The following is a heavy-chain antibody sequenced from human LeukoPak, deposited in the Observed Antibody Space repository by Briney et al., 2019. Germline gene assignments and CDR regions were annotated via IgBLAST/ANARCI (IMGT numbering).Heavy chain of an antibody. J-gene: IGHJ4*02. D-gene: IGHD2-2*01. CDR3: ARDRVYCSGISCYVTSFDY. Sequence: ASVKVSFKTSGYTFTGYYMHWVRQAPGQGLEWMGWINPNSGDTNYAQNFQGRVTMTRDTSFTTAYMEVSGLRSDDTAVYYCARDRVYCSGISCYVTSFDYWGQGTPVTVSS. CDR1: GYTFTGYY. V-gene: IGHV1-2*02. CDR2: INPNSGDT.